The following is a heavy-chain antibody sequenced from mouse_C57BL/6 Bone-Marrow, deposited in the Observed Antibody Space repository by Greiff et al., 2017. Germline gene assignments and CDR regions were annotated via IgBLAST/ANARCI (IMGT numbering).Heavy chain of an antibody. J-gene: IGHJ4*01. Sequence: QVQLKESGAELVRPGASVTLSCKASGYTFTDYEMHWVKQTPVHGLEWIGAIDPATGGTAYNQKFKGKAILTADKSSSTAYMELRSLTSEDSAVYYCTSSVVYSNYVRAMDYWGQGTSVTVSS. V-gene: IGHV1-15*01. CDR3: TSSVVYSNYVRAMDY. D-gene: IGHD2-5*01. CDR1: GYTFTDYE. CDR2: IDPATGGT.